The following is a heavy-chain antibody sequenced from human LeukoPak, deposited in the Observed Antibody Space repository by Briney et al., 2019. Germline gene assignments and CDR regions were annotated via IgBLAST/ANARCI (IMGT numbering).Heavy chain of an antibody. D-gene: IGHD3-3*01. J-gene: IGHJ4*02. CDR1: GYTFTSYY. CDR2: IIPSGGST. V-gene: IGHV1-46*01. CDR3: ARRVVMGRGSFIDS. Sequence: GASVKVSCKASGYTFTSYYMHWVRQAPGQGLEWMGVIIPSGGSTTYAQKFQGRLTMTRDMSTSTVYMELSSLRSEDTAVYYCARRVVMGRGSFIDSWGQGTLVTVSS.